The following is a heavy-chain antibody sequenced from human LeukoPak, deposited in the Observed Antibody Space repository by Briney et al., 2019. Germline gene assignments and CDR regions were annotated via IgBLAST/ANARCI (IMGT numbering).Heavy chain of an antibody. D-gene: IGHD3-3*01. CDR1: GFTFSSYS. Sequence: GGSLRLSCAASGFTFSSYSMNWVRQAPGKGLEWVSSISSSSSYIYYADSVKGRFTISRDNAKNLLYLQMNSLRAEDTAVYYCARDRCSDPYYDFWSGYYAYYYYYYMDVWGKGTTVTVSS. CDR2: ISSSSSYI. J-gene: IGHJ6*03. V-gene: IGHV3-21*01. CDR3: ARDRCSDPYYDFWSGYYAYYYYYYMDV.